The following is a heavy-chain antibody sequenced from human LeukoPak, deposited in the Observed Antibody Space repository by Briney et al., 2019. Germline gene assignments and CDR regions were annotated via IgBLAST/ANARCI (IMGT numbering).Heavy chain of an antibody. CDR3: ARRYQLPEASFDY. D-gene: IGHD2-2*01. CDR1: GFTFSSYA. Sequence: GGSLRLSCAASGFTFSSYAMSWVRQAPGKGLEWVSAISGSGDSTYYADSVKGRFTIFRDNSKNTLYLQMNSLRAEDTAICNCARRYQLPEASFDYWGQGTLVTVSS. V-gene: IGHV3-23*01. J-gene: IGHJ4*02. CDR2: ISGSGDST.